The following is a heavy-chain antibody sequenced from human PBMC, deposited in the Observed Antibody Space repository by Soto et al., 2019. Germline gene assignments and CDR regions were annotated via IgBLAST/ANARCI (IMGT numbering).Heavy chain of an antibody. V-gene: IGHV3-53*04. CDR3: TREHYGESFYNFDY. CDR2: IHSDGST. CDR1: GFTVSNNY. D-gene: IGHD4-17*01. Sequence: EVQLVESGGGLVQPGGSLRLSCAASGFTVSNNYITWVRQAPGKGLEWVSVIHSDGSTYYADSVKGRFTIPRHNSTDTVNLQMNSLRPEDTAVYYCTREHYGESFYNFDYRGQGTLVTVSS. J-gene: IGHJ4*02.